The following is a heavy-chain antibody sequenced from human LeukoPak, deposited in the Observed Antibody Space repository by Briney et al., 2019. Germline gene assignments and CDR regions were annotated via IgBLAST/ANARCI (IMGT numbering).Heavy chain of an antibody. Sequence: PGGSLRLSCAASGFTFSSYSMNWVRQAPGKGLECVSVIYSGGSTYYADSVKGRFTISRHNTKNTLYLQMNSLRAEDTAVYYCSSSSPTSYTDYWGQGTLVTVSS. CDR2: IYSGGST. D-gene: IGHD6-13*01. CDR1: GFTFSSYS. J-gene: IGHJ4*02. CDR3: SSSSPTSYTDY. V-gene: IGHV3-53*04.